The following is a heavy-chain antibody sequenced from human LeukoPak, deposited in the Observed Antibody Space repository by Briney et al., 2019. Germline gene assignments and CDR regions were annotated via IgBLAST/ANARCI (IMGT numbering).Heavy chain of an antibody. CDR1: GFTFSSYW. CDR2: IKQDGSEK. J-gene: IGHJ4*02. D-gene: IGHD5-18*01. CDR3: ARSPYGYNLDY. V-gene: IGHV3-7*01. Sequence: GGSLRLSCAASGFTFSSYWMSWVRQAPGKGLEWVANIKQDGSEKYYVDSVKGRFTISRDNAKNSLYLQMNSLRAEDTAVCYCARSPYGYNLDYWGQGTLVTVSS.